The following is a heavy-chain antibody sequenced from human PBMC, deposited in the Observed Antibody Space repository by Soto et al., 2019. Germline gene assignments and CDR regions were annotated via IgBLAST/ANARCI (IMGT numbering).Heavy chain of an antibody. CDR1: GYTFTSYG. CDR2: ISAYNGNT. J-gene: IGHJ6*02. Sequence: QVQLVQSGAEVKKPGASVKVSCKASGYTFTSYGISWVRQAPGQGLEWMGWISAYNGNTNYAQKLQGRVTMTTDTSTSTAYMELRSLRSDDTAVYYCARAAPYYYGSGSWADYYYGMDVWGLGTTVTVSS. CDR3: ARAAPYYYGSGSWADYYYGMDV. V-gene: IGHV1-18*01. D-gene: IGHD3-10*01.